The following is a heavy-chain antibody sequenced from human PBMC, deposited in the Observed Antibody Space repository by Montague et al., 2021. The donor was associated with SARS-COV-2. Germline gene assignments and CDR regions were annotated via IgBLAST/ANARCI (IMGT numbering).Heavy chain of an antibody. Sequence: SETLSLTCAVYGGSFSGYSLSWIRQPPGKVLEWIGEINPSGSTHYNPSLKSRVTISVDTSKNQFSLKLSSVTAADTAVYYCATLPSSITIFGVVQGYYFDDWGQGTLVTVSS. J-gene: IGHJ4*02. CDR3: ATLPSSITIFGVVQGYYFDD. D-gene: IGHD3-3*01. CDR1: GGSFSGYS. V-gene: IGHV4-34*01. CDR2: INPSGST.